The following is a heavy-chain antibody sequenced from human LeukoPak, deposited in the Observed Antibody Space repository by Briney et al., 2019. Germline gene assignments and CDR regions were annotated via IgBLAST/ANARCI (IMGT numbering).Heavy chain of an antibody. J-gene: IGHJ2*01. Sequence: PGGSLKVSCAASGFTLSGAAMHWVRQASGKGLEWLGRIRSKADSYTTAYAASVKGRVTVSRDDSKNTAYLQMNSLKTEDTAVYYCRAAVAGDYFDLWGRGTLVTVSS. CDR2: IRSKADSYTT. V-gene: IGHV3-73*01. CDR3: RAAVAGDYFDL. CDR1: GFTLSGAA. D-gene: IGHD6-19*01.